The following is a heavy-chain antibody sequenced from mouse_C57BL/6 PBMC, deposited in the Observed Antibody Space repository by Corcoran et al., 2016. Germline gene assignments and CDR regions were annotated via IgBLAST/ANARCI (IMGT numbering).Heavy chain of an antibody. CDR2: INPNNGGT. Sequence: EVQLQQSGPELVKPGASVKISCKASGYTFTDYYMNWVKQSHGKSLEWIGDINPNNGGTSYNQKFKGKATLTVDKSSSTAYMELRSLTSEDSAVYYCARWLTTLVATNAMDDWGQGTAVTVSS. D-gene: IGHD1-1*01. CDR3: ARWLTTLVATNAMDD. J-gene: IGHJ4*01. CDR1: GYTFTDYY. V-gene: IGHV1-26*01.